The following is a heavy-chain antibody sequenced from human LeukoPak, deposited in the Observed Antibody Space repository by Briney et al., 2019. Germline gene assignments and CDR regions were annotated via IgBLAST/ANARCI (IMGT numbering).Heavy chain of an antibody. CDR2: IYYSGST. CDR1: GASISSYY. J-gene: IGHJ4*02. V-gene: IGHV4-59*06. Sequence: SETLSLTCTVSGASISSYYWIWIRQHPGKGLEWIGNIYYSGSTYYNPSLKSRVTISLDTSKNQFSLKLSSVTAADTAVYYCARDYRPYSSSWYYDYWGQGTLVTVSS. D-gene: IGHD6-13*01. CDR3: ARDYRPYSSSWYYDY.